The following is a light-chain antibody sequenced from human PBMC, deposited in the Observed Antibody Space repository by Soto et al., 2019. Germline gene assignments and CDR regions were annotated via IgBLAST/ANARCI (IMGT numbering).Light chain of an antibody. CDR3: QQYGSSPPIT. Sequence: EIVLTQYPGTMSLSPGERATLSCRASQSVSSSYLVWYQQKPGQAPRLLIYGASSRATGIPDRFSGSGSGTDFTLTISRLEPEDFAVYYCQQYGSSPPITFGQGTRLEIK. CDR2: GAS. J-gene: IGKJ5*01. CDR1: QSVSSSY. V-gene: IGKV3-20*01.